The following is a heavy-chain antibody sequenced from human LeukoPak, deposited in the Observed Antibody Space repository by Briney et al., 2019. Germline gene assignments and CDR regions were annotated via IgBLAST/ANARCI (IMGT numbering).Heavy chain of an antibody. CDR3: ASDHMLYAFHI. J-gene: IGHJ3*02. CDR1: GGSISSGRYF. Sequence: SETLSLTCTVSGGSISSGRYFWRWLRQPAGKGLEWIGRIYTSDSTNYNPSLKTRVTISVDTSKNQLSLKLSSVTAADTSVYDCASDHMLYAFHIWGQGTMVTVSS. CDR2: IYTSDST. V-gene: IGHV4-61*02. D-gene: IGHD3-10*02.